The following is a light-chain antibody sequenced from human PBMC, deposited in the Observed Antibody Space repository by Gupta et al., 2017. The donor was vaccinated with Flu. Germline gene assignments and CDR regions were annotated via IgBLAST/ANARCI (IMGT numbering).Light chain of an antibody. Sequence: PASQSASVGDRVTSTCRASESIGTFLNGYQQKPGQAPTLLIYDASTLQSGVPSRFIGAGSATEFTLTFTSLQPDDFATYYCQQSYNVLWTFGQGTKVEIK. CDR3: QQSYNVLWT. CDR2: DAS. V-gene: IGKV1-39*01. J-gene: IGKJ1*01. CDR1: ESIGTF.